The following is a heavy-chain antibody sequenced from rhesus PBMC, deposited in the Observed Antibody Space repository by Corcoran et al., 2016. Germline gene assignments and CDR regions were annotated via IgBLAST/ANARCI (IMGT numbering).Heavy chain of an antibody. J-gene: IGHJ6*01. CDR1: GLSFSAYY. D-gene: IGHD1-26*01. Sequence: EVQLVESGGGLAKSGGSLRLSCAASGLSFSAYYMYWVRQAPGKGLEWVSGISYTGGSTYYADSVKGRFTIARENAKNTLYLQMDSLRAEDTAVYYCARDSRTGTTRYGLDSWGQGVVVTVSS. CDR2: ISYTGGST. CDR3: ARDSRTGTTRYGLDS. V-gene: IGHV3S18*01.